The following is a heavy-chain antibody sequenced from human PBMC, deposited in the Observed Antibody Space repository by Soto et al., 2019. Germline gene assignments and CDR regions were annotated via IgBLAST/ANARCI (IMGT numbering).Heavy chain of an antibody. CDR2: ISGSGGST. CDR1: RLTFSSYA. J-gene: IGHJ1*01. V-gene: IGHV3-23*01. Sequence: LRISCAASRLTFSSYAVSLVLQTKGKGLEWVSAISGSGGSTYYADSVKGRFTISRDNSKNTLYLQMNSLRAEDTAVYYCAKPRESGWFSAEYFQHWGQGTLVTVSS. CDR3: AKPRESGWFSAEYFQH. D-gene: IGHD6-19*01.